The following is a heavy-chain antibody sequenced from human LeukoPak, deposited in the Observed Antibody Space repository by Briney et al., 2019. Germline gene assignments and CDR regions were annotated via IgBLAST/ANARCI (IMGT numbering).Heavy chain of an antibody. CDR3: ARAMGYYDSSGYYSNDAFDI. J-gene: IGHJ3*02. CDR2: ISAYSGNT. D-gene: IGHD3-22*01. CDR1: GYTFTSYG. V-gene: IGHV1-18*01. Sequence: GASVKVSCKASGYTFTSYGISWVRQAPGQGLEWMGWISAYSGNTNYAQKLQGRVTMTTDTSTSTAYMELRSLRSDDTAVYYCARAMGYYDSSGYYSNDAFDIWGQGTMVTVSS.